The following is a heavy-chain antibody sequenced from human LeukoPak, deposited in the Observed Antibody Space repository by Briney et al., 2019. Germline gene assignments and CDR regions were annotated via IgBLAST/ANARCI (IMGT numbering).Heavy chain of an antibody. D-gene: IGHD6-19*01. CDR2: INNDGILT. V-gene: IGHV3-74*01. CDR1: GFTFSSYW. Sequence: QPGGSLRLSCAASGFTFSSYWMHWVRQTPGKGLVWVSRINNDGILTNYADSVKGRFTISRDNAKNTLYLQMNSLRAEDTAVYYCARPGIALAGDYWGQGALVTVSS. J-gene: IGHJ4*02. CDR3: ARPGIALAGDY.